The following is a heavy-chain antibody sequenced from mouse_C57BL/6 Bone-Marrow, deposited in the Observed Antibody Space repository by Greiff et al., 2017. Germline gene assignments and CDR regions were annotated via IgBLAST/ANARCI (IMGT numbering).Heavy chain of an antibody. CDR1: GYSFTSYY. CDR3: ARYGYYSALDY. V-gene: IGHV1-66*01. CDR2: IYPGGGNT. D-gene: IGHD1-1*01. Sequence: QVHVKQSGPELVKPGASVKISCKASGYSFTSYYIHWVKQRPGQGLEWIGWIYPGGGNTKYNEKFKGKATLTADTSSSTPYMQLSSLTSEDTAVYYCARYGYYSALDYWGQGTSVTVSS. J-gene: IGHJ4*01.